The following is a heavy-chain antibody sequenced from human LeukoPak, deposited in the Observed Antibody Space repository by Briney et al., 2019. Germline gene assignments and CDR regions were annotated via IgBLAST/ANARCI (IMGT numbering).Heavy chain of an antibody. CDR1: GGTFSSYA. CDR3: ARDGDYGGNWDY. Sequence: SVKVSCKASGGTFSSYAISWVRQAPGQGLEWMGGIIPIFGTANYAQKFQGRVTITTDESTSTAYMELSSLRSDDTAVYYCARDGDYGGNWDYWGQGTLVTVSS. V-gene: IGHV1-69*05. CDR2: IIPIFGTA. J-gene: IGHJ4*02. D-gene: IGHD4-23*01.